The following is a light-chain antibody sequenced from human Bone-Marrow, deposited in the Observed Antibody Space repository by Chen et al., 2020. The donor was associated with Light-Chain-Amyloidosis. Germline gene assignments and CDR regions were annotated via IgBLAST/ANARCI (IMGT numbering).Light chain of an antibody. CDR2: RDT. Sequence: SYELTQPPSVSVSPGPTARITCSGDDLPTKYAYWYQQKPGPAPVLVIHRDTERPSGISERFSGSSSGTTATLTISGVQAEDEADDHGQSADSSGTYEVIFGGGTKLTVL. CDR1: DLPTKY. J-gene: IGLJ2*01. V-gene: IGLV3-25*03. CDR3: QSADSSGTYEVI.